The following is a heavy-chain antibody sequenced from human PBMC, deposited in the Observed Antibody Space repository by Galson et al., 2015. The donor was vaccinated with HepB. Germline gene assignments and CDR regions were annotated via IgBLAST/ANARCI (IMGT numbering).Heavy chain of an antibody. CDR3: ATHYTIFGVGKDPNWFDP. CDR1: GYTLTELS. CDR2: FDPEDGET. J-gene: IGHJ5*02. V-gene: IGHV1-24*01. Sequence: SVKVSCKVSGYTLTELSMHWVRQAPGKGLEWMGGFDPEDGETIYAQKFQGRVTMTEDTSTDTAYMELSSLRSEDTAVYYCATHYTIFGVGKDPNWFDPWGQGTLVTVSS. D-gene: IGHD3-3*01.